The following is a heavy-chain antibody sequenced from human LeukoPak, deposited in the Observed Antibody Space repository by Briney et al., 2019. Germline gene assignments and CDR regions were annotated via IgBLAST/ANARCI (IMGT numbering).Heavy chain of an antibody. CDR1: GYSFTSYW. J-gene: IGHJ4*02. Sequence: PGESLKISCKGSGYSFTSYWIGWVRQMPGKGLEWMGIIYPGDSDTRYSPSFQGQVTISADKSISTAYLQWDSLKASVTARYYWGKNPGGKIDGYNKQYYFDYWGQGTLVTVSS. D-gene: IGHD5-24*01. CDR2: IYPGDSDT. V-gene: IGHV5-51*01. CDR3: GKNPGGKIDGYNKQYYFDY.